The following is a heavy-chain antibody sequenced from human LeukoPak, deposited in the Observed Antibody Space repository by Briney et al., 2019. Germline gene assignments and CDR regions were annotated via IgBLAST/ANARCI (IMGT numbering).Heavy chain of an antibody. Sequence: APVKVSCKTFCFTLTSFGITPVRPGPGQRPEWVGWTSTYNGNTNYAQKIQGRVTMTTDTSTSTAYMELRSLRSDDTAVYYCARSPYSSDWFDPWGQGTLVTVSS. D-gene: IGHD6-25*01. CDR1: CFTLTSFG. J-gene: IGHJ5*02. CDR2: TSTYNGNT. CDR3: ARSPYSSDWFDP. V-gene: IGHV1-18*01.